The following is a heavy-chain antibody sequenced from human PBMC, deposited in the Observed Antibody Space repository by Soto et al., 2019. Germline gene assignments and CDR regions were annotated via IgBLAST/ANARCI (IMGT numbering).Heavy chain of an antibody. CDR1: GYTLTELS. J-gene: IGHJ3*02. V-gene: IGHV1-24*01. Sequence: ASVKVSCKVSGYTLTELSMHWVRQPPGKGLEWMGGFDPEDAETIYARRFQGRVTMTRDTSISTAYMELSRLRSDDTAVYYCASDPAARGAFDIWGQGTMVTVSS. CDR2: FDPEDAET. D-gene: IGHD6-6*01. CDR3: ASDPAARGAFDI.